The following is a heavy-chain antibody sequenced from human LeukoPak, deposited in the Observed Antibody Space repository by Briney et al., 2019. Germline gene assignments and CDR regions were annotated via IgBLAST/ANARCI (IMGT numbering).Heavy chain of an antibody. CDR3: AKDNALYGMDV. CDR2: ISYDGSNK. J-gene: IGHJ6*02. CDR1: GFTFSSYG. Sequence: GGSLRLSCAASGFTFSSYGMHWVRQAPGKGLEWVAVISYDGSNKYYADSVKGRFTISRDNSKNTLYLQMNSLRAEDTAVYYCAKDNALYGMDVWGQGTTVTVSS. V-gene: IGHV3-30*18.